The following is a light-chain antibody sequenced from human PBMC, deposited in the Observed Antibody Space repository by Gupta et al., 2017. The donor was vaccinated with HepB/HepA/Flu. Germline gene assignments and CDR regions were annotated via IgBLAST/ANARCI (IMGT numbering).Light chain of an antibody. CDR1: SLRSYY. CDR2: GKN. Sequence: SSELTQDPAVSVALGQTVRITCQGDSLRSYYASWYQQKPGQAPVLVIYGKNNRPSGIPDRFSGSSSGNTDSSTLTGAQAEDEADDDCNYRASSGNHCVFGTGTKVTVL. J-gene: IGLJ1*01. V-gene: IGLV3-19*01. CDR3: NYRASSGNHCV.